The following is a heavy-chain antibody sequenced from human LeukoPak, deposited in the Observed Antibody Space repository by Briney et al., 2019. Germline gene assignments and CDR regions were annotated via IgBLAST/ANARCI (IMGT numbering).Heavy chain of an antibody. CDR2: ISYDGSNE. D-gene: IGHD5-18*01. CDR3: AAGAGGLWLNYFDF. CDR1: GFTFSSHA. V-gene: IGHV3-30*04. J-gene: IGHJ4*02. Sequence: GGSLRLSCAASGFTFSSHAMHWVRQAPGKGLEWVAVISYDGSNEYYAYSVKGRFTISRDNSKNTLYLQMNSLRAEATAVYYCAAGAGGLWLNYFDFWGQGTLVTVSS.